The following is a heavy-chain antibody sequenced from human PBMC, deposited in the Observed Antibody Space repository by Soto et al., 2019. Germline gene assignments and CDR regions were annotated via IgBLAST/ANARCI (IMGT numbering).Heavy chain of an antibody. CDR2: ISAYNGNT. V-gene: IGHV1-18*01. CDR3: ERGSSSWWTAEYFQH. J-gene: IGHJ1*01. CDR1: GYTFTSYC. Sequence: ASVKVSCKASGYTFTSYCISWVRQAPGQGLEWMGWISAYNGNTNYAQKLQGRVTMTTDTSTSTAYRELRSLRSDDTAVYYCERGSSSWWTAEYFQHWGKGTLVTVSS. D-gene: IGHD6-13*01.